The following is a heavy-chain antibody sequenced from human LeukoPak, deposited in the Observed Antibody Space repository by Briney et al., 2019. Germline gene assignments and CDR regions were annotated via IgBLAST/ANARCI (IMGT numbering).Heavy chain of an antibody. J-gene: IGHJ6*02. V-gene: IGHV4-59*01. CDR2: IYYSGST. CDR1: GGSISSYY. CDR3: ARDSGYSGYDPIDYYYYYGMDV. D-gene: IGHD5-12*01. Sequence: PSETLSLTCTVSGGSISSYYWSWIRQPPGKGLEWIGYIYYSGSTNYNPSLKSRVTISVDTSKNKFSLKLSSVTAADTAVYYCARDSGYSGYDPIDYYYYYGMDVWGQGTTVTVSS.